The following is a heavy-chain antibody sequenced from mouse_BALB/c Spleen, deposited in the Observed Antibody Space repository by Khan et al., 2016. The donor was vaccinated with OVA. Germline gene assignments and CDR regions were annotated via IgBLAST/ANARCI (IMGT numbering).Heavy chain of an antibody. D-gene: IGHD2-14*01. J-gene: IGHJ3*01. CDR3: RRDGAYHRNDGWFAY. CDR2: INPSNGYT. Sequence: QVQLQQSGAELARPGASVKMSCKASGYTFTSYTIHWIKLRPGQGLEWIGYINPSNGYTNYNQKFKDKATLTADKSSTTAYMELSSMTSDDSALYSCRRDGAYHRNDGWFAYWGQGTLVTVSA. CDR1: GYTFTSYT. V-gene: IGHV1-4*01.